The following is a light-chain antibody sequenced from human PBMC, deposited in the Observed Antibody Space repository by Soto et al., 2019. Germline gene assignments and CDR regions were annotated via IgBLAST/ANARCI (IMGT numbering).Light chain of an antibody. CDR2: EVT. J-gene: IGLJ2*01. V-gene: IGLV2-8*01. CDR3: SSYAGNNNLV. Sequence: QSVLTQPPSASGSPGQSVTISCTGTSSDVGGYDYVSWYQQSPGKAPKLMIYEVTKRPSGVPDRFSGSKSGNTASLTVSGLQAEDEADYYCSSYAGNNNLVFGGGTKLTVL. CDR1: SSDVGGYDY.